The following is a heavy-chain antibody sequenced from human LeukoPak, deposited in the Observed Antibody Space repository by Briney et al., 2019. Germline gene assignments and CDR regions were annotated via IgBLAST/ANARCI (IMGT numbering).Heavy chain of an antibody. CDR3: ARDDVTTNGGVIADSRLFDI. V-gene: IGHV3-21*01. D-gene: IGHD2-8*02. CDR1: GFIFTNYN. Sequence: TGESLRLSCAASGFIFTNYNLNWVRQAPGKGLEWISSISGGSTYIYYADSVRGRFIISRDNAKNSVYLQMNSLRGEDTAVYYCARDDVTTNGGVIADSRLFDIWGQGTMVTVSS. J-gene: IGHJ3*02. CDR2: ISGGSTYI.